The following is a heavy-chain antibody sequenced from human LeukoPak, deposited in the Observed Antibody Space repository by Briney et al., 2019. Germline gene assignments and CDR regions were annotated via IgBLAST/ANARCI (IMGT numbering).Heavy chain of an antibody. CDR1: GYTFTSYG. J-gene: IGHJ4*02. Sequence: ASVKVSCKASGYTFTSYGIGWVRQAPGQGLEWMGWISAYNGNTNYAQKLQGRVTMTTDTSTSTAYMELRSLRSDDTAVYYCARGGDGRYCSSTSCYNFDYWGQGTLVTVSS. V-gene: IGHV1-18*01. D-gene: IGHD2-2*02. CDR3: ARGGDGRYCSSTSCYNFDY. CDR2: ISAYNGNT.